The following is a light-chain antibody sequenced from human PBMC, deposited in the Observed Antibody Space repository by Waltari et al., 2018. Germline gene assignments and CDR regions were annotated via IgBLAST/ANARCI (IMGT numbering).Light chain of an antibody. CDR2: KNS. Sequence: SYELTQPLSVSVALGQTATITCGGSDIGSRNVNWYQQKPGQAPVLVIYKNSHRPSGLPERFSASNSGSMATLTISRAQAGDEADYYCQVWRSSTYVFAAGTHVTVL. V-gene: IGLV3-9*01. CDR1: DIGSRN. CDR3: QVWRSSTYV. J-gene: IGLJ1*01.